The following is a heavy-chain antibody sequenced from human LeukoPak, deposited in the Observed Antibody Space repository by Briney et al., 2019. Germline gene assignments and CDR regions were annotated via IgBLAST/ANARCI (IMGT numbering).Heavy chain of an antibody. J-gene: IGHJ5*02. CDR1: GYTFTNYF. CDR2: INPSRDST. V-gene: IGHV1-46*01. D-gene: IGHD2-21*02. CDR3: ARRDCVGDCYSNWFDP. Sequence: ASVKVSCKASGYTFTNYFMHWVRQAPGQGLEWMGIINPSRDSTGYAQKFQGRITMTTDMSTRTVYVELSSLESEDTAVYYCARRDCVGDCYSNWFDPWGQGTLVTVSS.